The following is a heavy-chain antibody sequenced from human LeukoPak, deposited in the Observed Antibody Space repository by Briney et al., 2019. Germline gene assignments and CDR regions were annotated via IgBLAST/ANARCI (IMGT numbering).Heavy chain of an antibody. Sequence: GESLKISCKGSGYSFTSYWIGWVRQMPGKGLEWMGIIYPGDSDTRYSPSFQGQVTISADKSISTAYLQWSSLEASDTAMYYCARHVIVGATQYYYYGMDVWGQGTTVTVSS. CDR2: IYPGDSDT. D-gene: IGHD1-26*01. CDR1: GYSFTSYW. V-gene: IGHV5-51*01. CDR3: ARHVIVGATQYYYYGMDV. J-gene: IGHJ6*02.